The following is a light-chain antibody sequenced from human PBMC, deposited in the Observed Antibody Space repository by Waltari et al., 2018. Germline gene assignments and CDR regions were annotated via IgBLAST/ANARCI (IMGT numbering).Light chain of an antibody. CDR2: AAT. CDR3: LQLSSYPYS. J-gene: IGKJ2*03. Sequence: DIQMTQSPSSLSASVGDTVTITCRASQDVSSYLNWFQQKPGKAPKLLIYAATTLQSGVPYKFCGTGARTEFTLTITSLQTQDFAAYYCLQLSSYPYSFGQGTKVEIK. V-gene: IGKV1-9*01. CDR1: QDVSSY.